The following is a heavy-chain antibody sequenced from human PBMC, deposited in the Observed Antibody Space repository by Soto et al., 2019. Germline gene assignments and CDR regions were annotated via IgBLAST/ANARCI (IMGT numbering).Heavy chain of an antibody. V-gene: IGHV3-23*01. Sequence: GGSLRLSCAASGFTFSSYAMSWVRQAPGKGLEWVSAISGSGGSTYYADSVKGRFTISRDSSKNTLYLQMNSLKAEDTAVYYCAKARITMIVVVITPSYDAFDIWGQGTMVTVSS. CDR3: AKARITMIVVVITPSYDAFDI. CDR2: ISGSGGST. J-gene: IGHJ3*02. D-gene: IGHD3-22*01. CDR1: GFTFSSYA.